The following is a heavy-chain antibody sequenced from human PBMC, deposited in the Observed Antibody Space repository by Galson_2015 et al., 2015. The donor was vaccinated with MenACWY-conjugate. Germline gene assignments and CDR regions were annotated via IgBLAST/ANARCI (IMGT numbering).Heavy chain of an antibody. J-gene: IGHJ2*01. CDR2: INSDGSST. V-gene: IGHV3-74*01. Sequence: SLRLSCAASGFTFSSYWMHWVRQAPGKGLVWVSRINSDGSSTSYADSVKGRFTISRDNAKNTLYLQMNSLRAEDTAVYYCARVHYDFWSGYHYWYFDLWGRGTLVTVSS. CDR3: ARVHYDFWSGYHYWYFDL. D-gene: IGHD3-3*01. CDR1: GFTFSSYW.